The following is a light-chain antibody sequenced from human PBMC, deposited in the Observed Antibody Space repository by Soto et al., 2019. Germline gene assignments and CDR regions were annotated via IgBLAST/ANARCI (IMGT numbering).Light chain of an antibody. CDR1: SSDVGGYNH. J-gene: IGLJ1*01. CDR3: SSYAGSIDV. CDR2: EVT. V-gene: IGLV2-8*01. Sequence: QSALTQPPSASGSPGQSVTISCTGASSDVGGYNHVSWFQQLPGKAPKIMIYEVTKRPSGVPDRFSGSKSGNTASLTVSGLQAEDEADYYCSSYAGSIDVFGTGTKLTVL.